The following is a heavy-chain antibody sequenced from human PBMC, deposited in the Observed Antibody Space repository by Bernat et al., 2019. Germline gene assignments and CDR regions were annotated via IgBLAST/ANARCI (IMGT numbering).Heavy chain of an antibody. CDR1: GFSVSQYW. J-gene: IGHJ2*01. V-gene: IGHV3-7*02. Sequence: EVQLVESGGGLVQPGGSLRLSCAATGFSVSQYWMSWVRQAPGKGLEWVASMNPDGSATYYVDSVRGRFTISRDAAKNSLYLQMNSLRVEDTAVYYCARLQWFFDLWGRGTLVTVSS. CDR2: MNPDGSAT. CDR3: ARLQWFFDL.